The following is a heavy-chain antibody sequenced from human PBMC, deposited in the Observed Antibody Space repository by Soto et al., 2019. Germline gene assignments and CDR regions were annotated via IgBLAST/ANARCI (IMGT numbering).Heavy chain of an antibody. J-gene: IGHJ4*02. CDR3: ARDNWNYGRPDY. CDR2: IWYDGSNK. CDR1: GFTFSSYG. D-gene: IGHD1-7*01. V-gene: IGHV3-33*01. Sequence: GGSLRLSCAASGFTFSSYGMHWVRQAPGKGLEWVAVIWYDGSNKYYADSVKGRFTISRDNSKNTLYLQMNSLRAEDTAVYYCARDNWNYGRPDYWGQGTLVTVSS.